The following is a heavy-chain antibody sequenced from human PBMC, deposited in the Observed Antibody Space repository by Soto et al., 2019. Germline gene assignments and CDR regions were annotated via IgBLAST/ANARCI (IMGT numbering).Heavy chain of an antibody. Sequence: QVPLVESGGGVVQPGRSLRLSCAASGFPFTTYGMHWVREGPGKGLEWVAVISYDGSNTYYADSVKGRFTISRVNSKNTLYLQMNSLRPEDTALYYCVGGQYYFDYRGQGTLVTVSS. CDR1: GFPFTTYG. CDR3: VGGQYYFDY. J-gene: IGHJ4*02. D-gene: IGHD3-10*01. V-gene: IGHV3-30*03. CDR2: ISYDGSNT.